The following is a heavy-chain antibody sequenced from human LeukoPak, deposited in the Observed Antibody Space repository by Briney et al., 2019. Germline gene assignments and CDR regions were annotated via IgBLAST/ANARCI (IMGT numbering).Heavy chain of an antibody. CDR1: VFTDNTNY. CDR2: IYSGAST. Sequence: PGGSLRLSCAASVFTDNTNYMSWVPQAPGKALEWVSVIYSGASTYYADSVKGRFTISRDNSKNTVYLQMNSLRAEDTAVYYCARDPGYYYGSGSYSDYWGQGTLVTVSS. V-gene: IGHV3-66*01. D-gene: IGHD3-10*01. CDR3: ARDPGYYYGSGSYSDY. J-gene: IGHJ4*02.